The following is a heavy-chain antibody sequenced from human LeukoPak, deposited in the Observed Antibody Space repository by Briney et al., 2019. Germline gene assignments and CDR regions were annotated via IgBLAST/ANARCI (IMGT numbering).Heavy chain of an antibody. CDR2: IYSGGST. CDR1: GFTVSSNY. Sequence: GGSLRLSCAASGFTVSSNYMSWVRQAPGKGLEWVSVIYSGGSTYYADSVKGRFTISGDNSKNTLYLQMNSLRAEDTAVYYCARVLAAAGTFGGYYFDYWGQGTLVTVSS. J-gene: IGHJ4*02. CDR3: ARVLAAAGTFGGYYFDY. V-gene: IGHV3-53*01. D-gene: IGHD6-13*01.